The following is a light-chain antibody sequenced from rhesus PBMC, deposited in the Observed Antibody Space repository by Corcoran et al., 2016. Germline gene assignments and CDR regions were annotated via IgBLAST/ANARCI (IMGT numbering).Light chain of an antibody. Sequence: DIQMTQSPSSLSASVGDRVTITCRASQVITNDLAWYQQKAGETPKPLIYEAFSLQSGIPFRCSGSGAGIDFTLTISSLESEDFATYYCQHYYRTPYSFGQGTKVEIK. CDR3: QHYYRTPYS. J-gene: IGKJ2*01. CDR2: EAF. V-gene: IGKV1-25*01. CDR1: QVITND.